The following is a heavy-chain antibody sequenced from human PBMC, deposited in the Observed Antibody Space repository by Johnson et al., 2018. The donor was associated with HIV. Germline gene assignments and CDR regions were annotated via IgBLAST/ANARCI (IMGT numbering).Heavy chain of an antibody. CDR1: GFTFSSYA. CDR2: MSSNGGST. D-gene: IGHD5-18*01. CDR3: ARDRYSYGQPMHAFDI. J-gene: IGHJ3*02. Sequence: VQLVESGGGVVQPGRSLRLSCAASGFTFSSYAMHWVRQAPGKGLEYVSAMSSNGGSTYYANSVKGRFTISRDNSKNTLYLQMGSLRAEDMAVYYCARDRYSYGQPMHAFDIWGQGTMVTVSS. V-gene: IGHV3-64*01.